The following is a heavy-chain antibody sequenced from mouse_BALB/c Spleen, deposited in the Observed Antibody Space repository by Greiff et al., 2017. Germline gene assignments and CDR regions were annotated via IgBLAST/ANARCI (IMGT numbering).Heavy chain of an antibody. CDR3: ARWDGYYLDY. CDR2: ISYSGST. D-gene: IGHD2-3*01. CDR1: GYSITSDYA. J-gene: IGHJ2*01. V-gene: IGHV3-2*02. Sequence: ESGPGLVKPSQSLSLTCTVTGYSITSDYAWNWIRQFPGNKLEWMGYISYSGSTSYNPSLKSRISITRDTSKNQFFLQLNSVTTEDTATYYCARWDGYYLDYWGQGTTLTVSS.